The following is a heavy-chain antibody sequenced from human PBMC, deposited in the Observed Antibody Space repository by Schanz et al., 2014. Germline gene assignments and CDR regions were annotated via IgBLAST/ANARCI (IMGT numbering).Heavy chain of an antibody. CDR3: ARDEGRDGYNLAFDV. Sequence: VQLVESGGGLAQPGGSLRLSCAASGFTFSSYNINWVRQAPGKGLEWVSTVYMSAASTRYADSVKGRFIISRDSSKNTLFLQMNSLRPEDTALYFCARDEGRDGYNLAFDVWGQGTLVTVSS. D-gene: IGHD5-12*01. V-gene: IGHV3-23*04. J-gene: IGHJ3*01. CDR2: VYMSAAST. CDR1: GFTFSSYN.